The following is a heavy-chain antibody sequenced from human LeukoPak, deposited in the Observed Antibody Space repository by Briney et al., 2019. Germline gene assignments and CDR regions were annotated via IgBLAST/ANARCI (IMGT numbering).Heavy chain of an antibody. D-gene: IGHD3-10*01. CDR1: GFTVSSNY. CDR3: ARDFGGSGSYYNVGWFDP. J-gene: IGHJ5*02. V-gene: IGHV3-53*01. CDR2: IYSGGST. Sequence: GGSLRLSCAASGFTVSSNYMNWVRQAPGKGLEWASVIYSGGSTYYADSVKGRFTISRDNAKNSLYLQMHSLRAEDTAVYYCARDFGGSGSYYNVGWFDPWGQGTLVTVSS.